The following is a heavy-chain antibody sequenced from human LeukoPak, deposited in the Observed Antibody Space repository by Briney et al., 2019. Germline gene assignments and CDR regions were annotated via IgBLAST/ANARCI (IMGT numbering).Heavy chain of an antibody. CDR3: AREPGIGSI. CDR1: GGSFSGYY. Sequence: LETLSLTSAVYGGSFSGYYWSWIRQPPGKGLEWIGYIYHSGSTYYNPSLKSRVTISVDRCKNQFSLKLSSVTAADTAVYYCAREPGIGSIWGQGTMVTVSS. D-gene: IGHD6-13*01. CDR2: IYHSGST. V-gene: IGHV4-34*01. J-gene: IGHJ3*02.